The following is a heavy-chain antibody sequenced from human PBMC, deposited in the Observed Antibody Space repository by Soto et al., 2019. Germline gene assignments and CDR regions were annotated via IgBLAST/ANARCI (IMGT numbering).Heavy chain of an antibody. Sequence: NPSETLSLTCTVSGDSVTSVSDYWSWIRQPPGKGLEWIGYIYYSGSADYNPSLGSRVTISIDTSKNQFSLKLTSVTAADTAVYYCARGVGFGYYYYHMDLWGKGTTVTVSS. CDR1: GDSVTSVSDY. V-gene: IGHV4-61*01. CDR2: IYYSGSA. D-gene: IGHD3-10*01. CDR3: ARGVGFGYYYYHMDL. J-gene: IGHJ6*04.